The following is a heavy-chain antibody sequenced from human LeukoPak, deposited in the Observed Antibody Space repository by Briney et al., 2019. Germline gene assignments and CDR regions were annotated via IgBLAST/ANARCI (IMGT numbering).Heavy chain of an antibody. CDR3: AREAGYYYDSSGYYLDY. V-gene: IGHV1-18*01. CDR1: GYTFTSHG. J-gene: IGHJ4*02. CDR2: ISAYNGNT. Sequence: ASVKVSCKASGYTFTSHGISWVRQAPGQGLEWMGWISAYNGNTNYAQKLQGRVTMTTDTSTSTAYMELRSLRSDDTAVYYCAREAGYYYDSSGYYLDYWGQGTLVTVSS. D-gene: IGHD3-22*01.